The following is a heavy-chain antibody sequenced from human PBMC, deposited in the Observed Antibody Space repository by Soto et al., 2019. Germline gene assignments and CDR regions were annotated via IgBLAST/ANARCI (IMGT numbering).Heavy chain of an antibody. D-gene: IGHD6-19*01. CDR2: IIPIFGTA. Sequence: QVQLVQSGAEVKKPGSSVKVSCKASGGTFSSYAISWVRQAPGQGLEWMGGIIPIFGTANYAQKFQGRVTMTADESTSTAYMALSSLRAEDTAVYDCARDKAYSSGESCIDVWGQGTTVTVSS. CDR3: ARDKAYSSGESCIDV. V-gene: IGHV1-69*01. J-gene: IGHJ6*02. CDR1: GGTFSSYA.